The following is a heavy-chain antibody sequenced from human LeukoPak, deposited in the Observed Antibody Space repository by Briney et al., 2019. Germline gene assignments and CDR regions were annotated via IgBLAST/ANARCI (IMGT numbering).Heavy chain of an antibody. V-gene: IGHV3-33*01. CDR2: IWYDGSNK. Sequence: GGSLRLSCAASGFTFSSYGMHWVRQAPGKGLEWVAVIWYDGSNKYYADSVKGRFTISRDNSKNTLYLQMNSLRAEDTAVYYCASAPRDRGIQLWYFDYWGQGTLVTVSS. J-gene: IGHJ4*02. D-gene: IGHD5-18*01. CDR1: GFTFSSYG. CDR3: ASAPRDRGIQLWYFDY.